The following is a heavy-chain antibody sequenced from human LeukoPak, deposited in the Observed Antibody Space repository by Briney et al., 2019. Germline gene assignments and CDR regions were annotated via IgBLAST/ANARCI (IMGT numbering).Heavy chain of an antibody. Sequence: GGFLRLSCAASGFTFSSHWMHWVRQAPGKGLVWVSRINSDESSTSYADSVKGRFTISRDNAKNTLYLQMNSLRAEDTAVYYCARGGISSGYSLFYYWGQGTLVTVSS. CDR1: GFTFSSHW. CDR2: INSDESST. J-gene: IGHJ4*02. CDR3: ARGGISSGYSLFYY. V-gene: IGHV3-74*01. D-gene: IGHD3-22*01.